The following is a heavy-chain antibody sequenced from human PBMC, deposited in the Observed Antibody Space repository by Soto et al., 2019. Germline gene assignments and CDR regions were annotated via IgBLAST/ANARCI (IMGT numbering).Heavy chain of an antibody. D-gene: IGHD2-8*01. CDR2: ISSSSSTI. CDR3: AREAGVVLTPGVADPPPYYYYYYMDV. Sequence: GGSLRLSCAASGFTFSSYSMNWVRQAPGKGLEWVSYISSSSSTIYYADSVKGRFTISRDNAKNSMYLQMNSLRAEDTAVYYCAREAGVVLTPGVADPPPYYYYYYMDVWGKGTTVTVSS. CDR1: GFTFSSYS. V-gene: IGHV3-48*01. J-gene: IGHJ6*03.